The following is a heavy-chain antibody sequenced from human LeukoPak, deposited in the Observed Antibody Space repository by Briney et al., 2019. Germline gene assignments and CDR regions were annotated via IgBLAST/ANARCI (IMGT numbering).Heavy chain of an antibody. CDR3: AKEPAAPEPIFDY. V-gene: IGHV3-23*01. CDR2: ITKSGRDT. J-gene: IGHJ4*02. D-gene: IGHD2-2*01. Sequence: GGSLRLSCVTSGFTFSNYAMSWVRQAPGKGLEWVSDITKSGRDTFYADSVKGRFTISRDNSKNTLYLQMNSLRAEDTAVYYCAKEPAAPEPIFDYWGQGTLVTVSS. CDR1: GFTFSNYA.